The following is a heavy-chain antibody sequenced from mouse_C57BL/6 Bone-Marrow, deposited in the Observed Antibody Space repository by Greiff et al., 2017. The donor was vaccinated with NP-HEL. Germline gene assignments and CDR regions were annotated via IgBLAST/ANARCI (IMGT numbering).Heavy chain of an antibody. Sequence: QVQLQQSGPELVKPGASVKISCKASGYAFSSSWMNWVKQRPGKGLEWIGRIYPGDGDTNYNGKFKGKATLTADKSYSTAYMQLSSLTSEDSSVYFCARQNYGTPWFAYWGQGTLVTVSA. V-gene: IGHV1-82*01. CDR3: ARQNYGTPWFAY. D-gene: IGHD1-1*01. CDR2: IYPGDGDT. CDR1: GYAFSSSW. J-gene: IGHJ3*01.